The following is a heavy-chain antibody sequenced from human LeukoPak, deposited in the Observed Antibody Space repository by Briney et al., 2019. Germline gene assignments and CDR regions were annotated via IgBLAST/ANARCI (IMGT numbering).Heavy chain of an antibody. CDR2: ISGSGGST. J-gene: IGHJ4*02. D-gene: IGHD2-15*01. V-gene: IGHV3-23*01. Sequence: GGSLRLSCAASGFTISSYAMSWVRQAPGKGLEWVSAISGSGGSTYYADSVKGRFTISRDNSKNTLYLQMNSLRAEDTAVYYCAKAGAVVVVAAKYFDYWGQGTLVTVSS. CDR3: AKAGAVVVVAAKYFDY. CDR1: GFTISSYA.